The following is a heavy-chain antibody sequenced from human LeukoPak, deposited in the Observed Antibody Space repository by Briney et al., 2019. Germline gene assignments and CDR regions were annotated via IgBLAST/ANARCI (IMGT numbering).Heavy chain of an antibody. CDR3: ARDITIGTTRFDP. V-gene: IGHV1-3*01. CDR1: GYTFIRYA. Sequence: ASVKVSCKTSGYTFIRYAIHWVRQAPGQRLEWRGWIHAGTGKTKYSQKFQGRVTITRDTSANTVYMELSRLRPEDTAVYYCARDITIGTTRFDPWGQGTLVTVSP. CDR2: IHAGTGKT. J-gene: IGHJ5*02. D-gene: IGHD1-1*01.